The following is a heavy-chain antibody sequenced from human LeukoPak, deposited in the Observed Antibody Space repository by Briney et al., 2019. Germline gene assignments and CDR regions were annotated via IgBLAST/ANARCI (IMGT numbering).Heavy chain of an antibody. Sequence: PGGSLRLSCAASGFTFSSYAMHWVRQAPGKGLEWVAVISYDGSNKYYADSVKGRFTISRDNSKNTLYLQMNSLRAEDTAVYYCAREVGDYYDSSPSYYFDYWGQGTLVTVSS. CDR2: ISYDGSNK. V-gene: IGHV3-30*04. CDR3: AREVGDYYDSSPSYYFDY. D-gene: IGHD3-22*01. J-gene: IGHJ4*02. CDR1: GFTFSSYA.